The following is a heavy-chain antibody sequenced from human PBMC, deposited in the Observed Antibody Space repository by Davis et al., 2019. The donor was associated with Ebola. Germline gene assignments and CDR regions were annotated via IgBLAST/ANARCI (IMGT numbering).Heavy chain of an antibody. Sequence: SVQVSCKASRGTFSSYSISWVRQPPGQGLEWMGWIIPIFGTANYAQKFQGRVTITADKSTSTAYMELSSLRSEDTAVYYCASTRPPYYDSSGYHGYYFDYWGQGTLVTVSS. CDR1: RGTFSSYS. D-gene: IGHD3-22*01. CDR3: ASTRPPYYDSSGYHGYYFDY. CDR2: IIPIFGTA. J-gene: IGHJ4*02. V-gene: IGHV1-69*06.